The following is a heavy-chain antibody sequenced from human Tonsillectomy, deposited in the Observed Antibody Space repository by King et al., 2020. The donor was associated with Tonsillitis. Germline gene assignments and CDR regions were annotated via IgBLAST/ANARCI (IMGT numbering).Heavy chain of an antibody. CDR1: GFSLNTSGVG. Sequence: TLKESGPTLVKPTQTLTLTCTFSGFSLNTSGVGVGWIRQPPGKALEWLAVIYWNEDNRYSPSLESRLTITKDTSKNQVVLTMTKMVPVDTATYFCAPTRDGYNPNPYDYWGQGTLVTVSS. J-gene: IGHJ4*02. CDR3: APTRDGYNPNPYDY. CDR2: IYWNEDN. V-gene: IGHV2-5*01. D-gene: IGHD5-24*01.